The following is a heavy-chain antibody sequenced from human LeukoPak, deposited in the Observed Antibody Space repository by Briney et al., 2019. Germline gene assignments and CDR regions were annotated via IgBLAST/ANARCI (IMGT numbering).Heavy chain of an antibody. CDR1: GFTFSTYG. CDR2: ISYDGSNE. V-gene: IGHV3-30*18. D-gene: IGHD4-11*01. CDR3: AKDPGDYSNYRFYFDY. Sequence: GGSLRLSCAASGFTFSTYGMHWVRQAPGKGLEWMAVISYDGSNEYYADSVKGRFTISRDNSKNTLYLQMNSLRDEDTALYYCAKDPGDYSNYRFYFDYWGQGTLVTVSS. J-gene: IGHJ4*02.